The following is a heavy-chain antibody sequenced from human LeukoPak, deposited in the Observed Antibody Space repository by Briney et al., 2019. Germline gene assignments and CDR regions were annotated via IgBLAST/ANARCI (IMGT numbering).Heavy chain of an antibody. Sequence: GGSLRLSCAASGFTFSSYSMNWVRQAPGKGLEWVSYISSSSSTIYYADSVKGRFTISRDNAKNSLYLQMNSLRAEDTAVYYCARDDNGYSSSYAFDIWGQGTVVTVSS. CDR2: ISSSSSTI. V-gene: IGHV3-48*01. CDR1: GFTFSSYS. CDR3: ARDDNGYSSSYAFDI. J-gene: IGHJ3*02. D-gene: IGHD6-13*01.